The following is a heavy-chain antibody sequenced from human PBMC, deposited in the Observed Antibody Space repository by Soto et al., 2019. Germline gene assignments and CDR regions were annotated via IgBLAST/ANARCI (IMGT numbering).Heavy chain of an antibody. J-gene: IGHJ4*02. D-gene: IGHD6-25*01. CDR1: GYIFTTYS. CDR3: ARVRSSGREFDY. CDR2: VDPRDGST. V-gene: IGHV1-46*01. Sequence: QVQLVQSGAEMKRPGASVILSCKASGYIFTTYSIHWVRQTAGQGLEWMAKVDPRDGSTGYAQKFRGRVARAWDTSTGTVSMEVSSLTSDDTATYYCARVRSSGREFDYGGQGTQVTVSS.